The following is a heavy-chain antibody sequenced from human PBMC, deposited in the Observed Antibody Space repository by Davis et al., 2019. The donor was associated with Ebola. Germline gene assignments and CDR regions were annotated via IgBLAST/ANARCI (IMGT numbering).Heavy chain of an antibody. Sequence: GESLKISCAASGFTFSSYSMNWVRQAPGKGLEWVSVIYSGGSTYYADSVKGRFTISRDNSKNTLYLQMNSLKTEDTAVYYCTATLYSSGRQGLDCWGQGTLVTVSS. J-gene: IGHJ4*02. CDR3: TATLYSSGRQGLDC. V-gene: IGHV3-66*01. CDR2: IYSGGST. CDR1: GFTFSSYS. D-gene: IGHD6-19*01.